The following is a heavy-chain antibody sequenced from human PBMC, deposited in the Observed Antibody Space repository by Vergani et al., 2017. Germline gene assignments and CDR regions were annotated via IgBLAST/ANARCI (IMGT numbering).Heavy chain of an antibody. D-gene: IGHD4-11*01. CDR1: GGSFTSYH. J-gene: IGHJ6*03. CDR3: ARVNTETNGHRYYYYYMDV. CDR2: IDHTGRP. V-gene: IGHV4-34*01. Sequence: QVQLQQWGGGLLKPSEPLSLTCVVNGGSFTSYHWTWIRQSPGEGLGWVGDIDHTGRPNYNPSLKSRLTMSVDKSRNQFSLTLNSVTATETAIYFCARVNTETNGHRYYYYYMDVWGQGTAVTVS.